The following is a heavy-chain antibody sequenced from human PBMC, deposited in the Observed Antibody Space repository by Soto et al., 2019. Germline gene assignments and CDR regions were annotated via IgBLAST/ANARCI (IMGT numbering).Heavy chain of an antibody. J-gene: IGHJ5*02. CDR3: ARDDSSGYST. CDR1: GYIFTDYY. Sequence: SVKVSCKASGYIFTDYYMHWVRQAPGQELGWMGRIIPIFGTANYAQKFQGRVTITADESTSTAYMELSSLRSEDTAVYYCARDDSSGYSTWGQGTLVTVSS. CDR2: IIPIFGTA. V-gene: IGHV1-69*13. D-gene: IGHD3-22*01.